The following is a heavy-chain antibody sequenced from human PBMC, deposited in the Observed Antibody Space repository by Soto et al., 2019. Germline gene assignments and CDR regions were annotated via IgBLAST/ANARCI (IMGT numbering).Heavy chain of an antibody. V-gene: IGHV3-11*06. D-gene: IGHD6-6*01. J-gene: IGHJ4*02. Sequence: PVGSLRLSCAASGFTFSDYYMSWSRQAPGKGLEWVSYISSSSSYTNYADSVKGRFTISRDNAKNSLYLQMNSLRAEDTAVYYCAREGSNSSPYFAYWGQGTLVTVAS. CDR2: ISSSSSYT. CDR1: GFTFSDYY. CDR3: AREGSNSSPYFAY.